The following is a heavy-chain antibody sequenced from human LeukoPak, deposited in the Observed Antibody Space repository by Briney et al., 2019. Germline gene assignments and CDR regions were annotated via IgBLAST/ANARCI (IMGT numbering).Heavy chain of an antibody. CDR3: AGGNSMDV. CDR2: INKDGGGI. Sequence: GGSLRLSCAVSGFPFSNSWMYWVRQAPGKGLEGVANINKDGGGISYVDSVKGRFIISRDNARNSLYLQMDSLRVEDTAVYFCAGGNSMDVWGKGTAVTVSS. CDR1: GFPFSNSW. D-gene: IGHD1/OR15-1a*01. V-gene: IGHV3-7*03. J-gene: IGHJ6*04.